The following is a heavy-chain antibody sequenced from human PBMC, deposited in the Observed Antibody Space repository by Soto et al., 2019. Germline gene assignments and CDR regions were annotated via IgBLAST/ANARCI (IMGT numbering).Heavy chain of an antibody. CDR1: GGTFSSYA. J-gene: IGHJ6*02. Sequence: SVKVSCKASGGTFSSYAISWVRQAPGQGLEWMGGVIPIFGTANYAQKFQGRVTITADESTSTAYMELSSLRSEDTAVYYCARPLRGYCSSTSCAKDRNYYYGMDVWGQGTTVTVSS. D-gene: IGHD2-2*01. V-gene: IGHV1-69*13. CDR2: VIPIFGTA. CDR3: ARPLRGYCSSTSCAKDRNYYYGMDV.